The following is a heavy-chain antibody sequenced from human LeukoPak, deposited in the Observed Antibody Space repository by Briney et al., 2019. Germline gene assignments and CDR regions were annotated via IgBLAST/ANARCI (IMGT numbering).Heavy chain of an antibody. J-gene: IGHJ4*02. CDR1: GFTFSTFA. V-gene: IGHV3-7*01. CDR3: ARGPWTNYYDSSGYYFFDN. CDR2: IKQDGSEK. D-gene: IGHD3-22*01. Sequence: PGGSLRLSCAASGFTFSTFAMIWVRQPPGKGLEWVANIKQDGSEKYYVDSVKGRFTISGDNAKNSLYLQMNSLRAEDTAVYYCARGPWTNYYDSSGYYFFDNWGQGTLVTVSS.